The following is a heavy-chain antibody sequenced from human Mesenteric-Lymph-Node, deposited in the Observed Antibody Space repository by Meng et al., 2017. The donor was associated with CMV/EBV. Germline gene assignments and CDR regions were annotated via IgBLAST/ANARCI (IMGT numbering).Heavy chain of an antibody. CDR1: GGYSSSDGYY. J-gene: IGHJ4*02. V-gene: IGHV4-31*02. D-gene: IGHD3-22*01. CDR2: IYYSGYT. CDR3: ARSGYYDISTYPV. Sequence: TVAGGYSSSDGYYWSWTRQHPGKGLEWIGYIYYSGYTYYNPSLKSRVTISRDTSRNQFSLRLTSVTAADTAVYYCARSGYYDISTYPVWGQGTLVTVSS.